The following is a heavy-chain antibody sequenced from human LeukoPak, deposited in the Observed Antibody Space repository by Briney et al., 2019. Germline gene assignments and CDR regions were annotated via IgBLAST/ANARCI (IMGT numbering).Heavy chain of an antibody. Sequence: GASVKVSCKASGGTFSSYAISWVRQAPGQGLEWMGRIIPILGIANYAQKFQGRVTITADKSASTAYMELSSLRSDDTAVYYCARVKTTVTNFPRYNWFDPWGQGTLVTVSS. V-gene: IGHV1-69*04. CDR2: IIPILGIA. D-gene: IGHD4-17*01. J-gene: IGHJ5*02. CDR3: ARVKTTVTNFPRYNWFDP. CDR1: GGTFSSYA.